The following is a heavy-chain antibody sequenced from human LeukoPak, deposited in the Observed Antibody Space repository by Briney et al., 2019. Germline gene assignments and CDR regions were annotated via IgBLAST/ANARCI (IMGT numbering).Heavy chain of an antibody. Sequence: PGGSLRLSCVASGLTLSNVRMNWVRQAPGKGLEWVGRIKTKTDGETTEYSAPVKGRFTISRDDSKNTLYLQMNSLKTEDTAVYYCIHYDAGSYSTDYWGQGTQVTVSS. CDR1: GLTLSNVR. D-gene: IGHD3-10*01. CDR2: IKTKTDGETT. V-gene: IGHV3-15*07. J-gene: IGHJ4*02. CDR3: IHYDAGSYSTDY.